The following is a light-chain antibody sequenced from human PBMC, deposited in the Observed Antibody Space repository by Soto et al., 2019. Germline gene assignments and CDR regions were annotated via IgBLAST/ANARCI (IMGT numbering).Light chain of an antibody. V-gene: IGLV2-14*01. CDR3: SSYTDSSNYV. CDR2: QVT. J-gene: IGLJ1*01. CDR1: SSDLAIYNY. Sequence: QSVLTQPASVSGSPGQSITISVTGTSSDLAIYNYVSWYQQQPGKAPKLMIYQVTNRPSGVSNRFSGSRSGNTASLTISGLQAEDEADYYCSSYTDSSNYVFGTGTKVTVL.